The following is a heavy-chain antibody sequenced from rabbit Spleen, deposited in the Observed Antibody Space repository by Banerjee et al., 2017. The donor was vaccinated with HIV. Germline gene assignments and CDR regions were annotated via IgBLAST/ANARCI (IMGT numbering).Heavy chain of an antibody. CDR3: ARDAGTSFSTYGMDL. Sequence: QSLEESGGGLVKPGASLTLTCKASGFSFNSDYDMCWVRQAPGKGLEWVACVYAGGDNTYSATWAKGRFTISKTSSTTVTLQMTSLTAADTATYFCARDAGTSFSTYGMDLWGPGTLVTVS. CDR2: VYAGGDNT. CDR1: GFSFNSDYD. D-gene: IGHD8-1*01. J-gene: IGHJ6*01. V-gene: IGHV1S40*01.